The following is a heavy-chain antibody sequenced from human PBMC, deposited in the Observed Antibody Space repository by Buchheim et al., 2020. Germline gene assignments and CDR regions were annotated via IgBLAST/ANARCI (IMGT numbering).Heavy chain of an antibody. D-gene: IGHD3-3*01. J-gene: IGHJ3*02. CDR2: IKSDGSYT. CDR3: ARDLETHAAFDI. V-gene: IGHV3-74*03. CDR1: GFSLSGSW. Sequence: EVQLVESGGGLVQAGGSLRLSCAASGFSLSGSWMHWVRQAPGKGLVWVSRIKSDGSYTTYADSVKGRFTISRDNAKNTLYLQMNSLRAEDTAVYYCARDLETHAAFDIWGQGT.